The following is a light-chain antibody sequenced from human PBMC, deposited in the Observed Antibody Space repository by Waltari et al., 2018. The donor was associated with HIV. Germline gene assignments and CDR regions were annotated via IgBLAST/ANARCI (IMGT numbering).Light chain of an antibody. CDR1: GSNIGNNY. CDR3: GTWDTRLSAWV. CDR2: ENN. V-gene: IGLV1-51*02. Sequence: QSVLTQPPSVSAAPGQKVTISCSGSGSNIGNNYVSWYQQLPGTAPKVLLFENNKRHSGAPGRFPGSKADTSATRAITGIQAGDEAYYYCGTWDTRLSAWVFGGGTKLSVL. J-gene: IGLJ3*02.